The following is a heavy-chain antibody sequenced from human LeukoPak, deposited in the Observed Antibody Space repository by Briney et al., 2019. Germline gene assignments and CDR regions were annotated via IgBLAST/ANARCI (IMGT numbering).Heavy chain of an antibody. CDR2: INTASSNI. D-gene: IGHD3-22*01. V-gene: IGHV3-48*01. CDR1: GFTFSSYS. J-gene: IGHJ4*02. Sequence: GGSLRLSCAASGFTFSSYSMNWVRQAPGKGLEWVSDINTASSNIYYTDSVKGRFTISRDNSKNTLYLQMNSLRAEDTAVYYWASALRYIISSGSAIGAYFESWGEGTLVSASS. CDR3: ASALRYIISSGSAIGAYFES.